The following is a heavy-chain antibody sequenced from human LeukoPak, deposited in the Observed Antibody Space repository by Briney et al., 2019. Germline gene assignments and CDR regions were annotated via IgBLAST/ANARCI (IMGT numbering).Heavy chain of an antibody. Sequence: PSETLSLTCAVYGGSFSGYYRSWIRQPPGKGLEWIGEINHSGSTNYNPSLKSRVTISVDTSKNQFSLKLSSVTAADTALYYCARGGDYPFDYWGQGTLVTVSS. J-gene: IGHJ4*02. CDR2: INHSGST. CDR3: ARGGDYPFDY. V-gene: IGHV4-34*01. D-gene: IGHD4-17*01. CDR1: GGSFSGYY.